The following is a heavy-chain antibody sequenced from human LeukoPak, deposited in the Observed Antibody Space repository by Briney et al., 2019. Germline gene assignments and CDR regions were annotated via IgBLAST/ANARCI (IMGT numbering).Heavy chain of an antibody. CDR1: GFTFSSYW. V-gene: IGHV3-7*01. CDR2: IKQDGSEK. CDR3: ARVGYYYDSSGYQPLKYFDY. J-gene: IGHJ4*02. Sequence: PGGSLRLSCAASGFTFSSYWMSWVRQAPGKGLEWVANIKQDGSEKYYVDSVKGRFTISRDNAKNSLYLQMNSLRAEDTAVYYCARVGYYYDSSGYQPLKYFDYWGQGTLVTVSS. D-gene: IGHD3-22*01.